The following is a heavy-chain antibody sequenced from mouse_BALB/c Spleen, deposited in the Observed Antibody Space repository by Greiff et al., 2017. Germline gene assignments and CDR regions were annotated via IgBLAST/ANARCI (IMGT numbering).Heavy chain of an antibody. D-gene: IGHD1-1*01. CDR1: GYAFSSSW. V-gene: IGHV1-82*01. Sequence: VQLQQSGPELVKPGASVKISCKASGYAFSSSWMNWVKQRPGQGLEWIGRIYPGDGDTNYNGKFKGKATLTADKSSSTAYMQLSSLTSVDSAVYFCARNDYGYLDYWGQGTTLTVSS. J-gene: IGHJ2*01. CDR2: IYPGDGDT. CDR3: ARNDYGYLDY.